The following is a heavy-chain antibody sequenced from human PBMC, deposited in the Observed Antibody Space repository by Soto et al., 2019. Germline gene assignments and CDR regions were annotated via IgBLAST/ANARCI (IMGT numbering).Heavy chain of an antibody. Sequence: QLHLVESGGGVVRPGESLRLSCVDSGFSFRTYPMHWVRQAPGKGQEWAALISYDGSSEAYGESVRDRFTVSRDNSKNTLCLQLNSLRPEDTAVYYCATSSGYLNYYDYWGQGNLVNLS. CDR3: ATSSGYLNYYDY. CDR1: GFSFRTYP. D-gene: IGHD6-19*01. CDR2: ISYDGSSE. J-gene: IGHJ4*02. V-gene: IGHV3-30-3*01.